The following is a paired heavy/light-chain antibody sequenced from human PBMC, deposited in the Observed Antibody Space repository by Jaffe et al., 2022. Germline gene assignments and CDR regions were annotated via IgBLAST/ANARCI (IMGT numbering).Heavy chain of an antibody. CDR3: ARACSGGSCYPSHFYYMDV. D-gene: IGHD2-15*01. V-gene: IGHV1-69*01. Sequence: QVQLVQSGAEVKKPGSSVKVSCKASGGTFSSYAISWVRQAPGQGLEWMGGIIPIFGTANYAQKFQGRVTITADESTSTAYMELSSLRSEDTAVYYCARACSGGSCYPSHFYYMDVWGKGTTVTVSS. CDR1: GGTFSSYA. CDR2: IIPIFGTA. J-gene: IGHJ6*03.
Light chain of an antibody. CDR3: QQYNNWPLT. CDR2: GAS. CDR1: QSVSSN. J-gene: IGKJ5*01. V-gene: IGKV3-15*01. Sequence: EIVMTQSPATLSVSPGERATLSCRASQSVSSNLAWYQQKPGQAPRLLIYGASTRATGIPARFSGSGSGTEFTLTISSLQSEDFAVYYCQQYNNWPLTFGQGTRLEIK.